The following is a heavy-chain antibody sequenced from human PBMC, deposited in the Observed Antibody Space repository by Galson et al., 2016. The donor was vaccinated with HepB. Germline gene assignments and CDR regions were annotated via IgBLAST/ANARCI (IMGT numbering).Heavy chain of an antibody. CDR2: ICHRGDT. Sequence: SETLSLTCTVSGASIITTNYCWDWVRQPPGQGPEWIGSICHRGDTYYNPSLKSRVIMSLDTSNSQFSLKLTSVTAADAAVYYCTRHLAPEDAFNIWGQGTKVTVSS. CDR1: GASIITTNYC. J-gene: IGHJ3*02. CDR3: TRHLAPEDAFNI. V-gene: IGHV4-39*01.